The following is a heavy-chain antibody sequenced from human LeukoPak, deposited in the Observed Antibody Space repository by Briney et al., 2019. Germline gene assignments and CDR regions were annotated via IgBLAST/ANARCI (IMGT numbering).Heavy chain of an antibody. Sequence: ASVKVSCKASGYTFTSYGISWVRQAPGQGLEWMGWISAYNGNTNYAQKLQGRVTMTTDTSTSTAYMELRSLRSDDTAVYYCARDWAGYDFWSGYYRYYGMDVWGQGTTVTVSS. D-gene: IGHD3-3*01. V-gene: IGHV1-18*01. CDR2: ISAYNGNT. CDR3: ARDWAGYDFWSGYYRYYGMDV. J-gene: IGHJ6*02. CDR1: GYTFTSYG.